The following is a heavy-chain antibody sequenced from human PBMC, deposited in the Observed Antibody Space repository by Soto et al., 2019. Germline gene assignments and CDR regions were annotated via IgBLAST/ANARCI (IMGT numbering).Heavy chain of an antibody. CDR3: AKARPRHLTGYQIRAFDY. Sequence: GGSLRLSCAASGFTFSSYAMSWVRQAPGKGLEWVSAISGSGGSTYYADSVKGRFTISRDNSKNTPYLQMNSLRAEDTAVYYCAKARPRHLTGYQIRAFDYWGQGTLVTVSS. J-gene: IGHJ4*02. V-gene: IGHV3-23*01. D-gene: IGHD3-9*01. CDR2: ISGSGGST. CDR1: GFTFSSYA.